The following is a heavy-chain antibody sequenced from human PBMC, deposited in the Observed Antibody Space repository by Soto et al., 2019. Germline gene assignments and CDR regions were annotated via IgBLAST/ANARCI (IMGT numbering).Heavy chain of an antibody. Sequence: GGSLRLSCAASGFTFSSYAMSWVRQAPGKGLEWVSAISGSGGSTYYADSVKGRFTISRDNSKNTLYLQMNSLRAEDTAVYYCAKDPRYCSGGSCYPSDYWGQGTLVTVSS. CDR1: GFTFSSYA. D-gene: IGHD2-15*01. J-gene: IGHJ4*02. V-gene: IGHV3-23*01. CDR2: ISGSGGST. CDR3: AKDPRYCSGGSCYPSDY.